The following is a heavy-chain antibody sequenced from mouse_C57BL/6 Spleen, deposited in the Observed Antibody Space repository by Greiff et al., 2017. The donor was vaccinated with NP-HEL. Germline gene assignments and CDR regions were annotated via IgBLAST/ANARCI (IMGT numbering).Heavy chain of an antibody. D-gene: IGHD1-1*01. Sequence: VQLQQSGAELVRPGASVKLSCAASGFNIKDDYMHWVKQRPEQGLEWIGWIDPENGDTEYASKFQGKATITPDTSSNTAYLQLSSLTSEDTAVYYCTKDGSSSGNWYVDVWGTGTTVTVSS. CDR1: GFNIKDDY. V-gene: IGHV14-4*01. CDR2: IDPENGDT. J-gene: IGHJ1*03. CDR3: TKDGSSSGNWYVDV.